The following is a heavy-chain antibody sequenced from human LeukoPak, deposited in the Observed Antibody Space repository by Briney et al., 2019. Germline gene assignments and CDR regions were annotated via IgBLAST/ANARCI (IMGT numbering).Heavy chain of an antibody. Sequence: GGSLRLSCVASGFTFSTYTMNWVRQAPGKGLEWVASISSTSAYIYYADSVKGRFTISRDNSKNTLYLQMNSLRAEDTAVYYCAKEHPIWFGELYYFDYWGQGTLVTVSS. CDR2: ISSTSAYI. D-gene: IGHD3-10*01. CDR3: AKEHPIWFGELYYFDY. J-gene: IGHJ4*02. CDR1: GFTFSTYT. V-gene: IGHV3-21*04.